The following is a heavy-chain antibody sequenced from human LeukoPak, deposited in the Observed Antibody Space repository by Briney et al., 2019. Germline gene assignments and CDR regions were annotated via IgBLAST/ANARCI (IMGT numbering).Heavy chain of an antibody. V-gene: IGHV1-69*05. J-gene: IGHJ4*02. CDR2: IIPIFGTA. CDR1: GYTFTSYY. CDR3: ARGKTNYYDSSGYYYFDY. Sequence: GASVKVSCKASGYTFTSYYMHWVRQAPGQGLEWMGGIIPIFGTANYAQKFQGRVTITTDESTSTAYMELSSLRSEDTAVYYCARGKTNYYDSSGYYYFDYWGQGTLVTVSS. D-gene: IGHD3-22*01.